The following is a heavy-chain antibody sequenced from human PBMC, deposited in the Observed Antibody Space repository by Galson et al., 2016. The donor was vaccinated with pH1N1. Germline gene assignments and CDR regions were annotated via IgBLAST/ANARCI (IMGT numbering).Heavy chain of an antibody. CDR1: GGSSTGGGSS. D-gene: IGHD6-13*01. J-gene: IGHJ5*02. Sequence: TLSLTCAVSGGSSTGGGSSWNWIRQHPGKGLEWIGYIYYSGSTYYNPSLKSRVTISVDTSKNQFSLKLSSVTAADTAVYYCARSIAAAGTFRFDPWGQGTLVTVSS. V-gene: IGHV4-31*11. CDR3: ARSIAAAGTFRFDP. CDR2: IYYSGST.